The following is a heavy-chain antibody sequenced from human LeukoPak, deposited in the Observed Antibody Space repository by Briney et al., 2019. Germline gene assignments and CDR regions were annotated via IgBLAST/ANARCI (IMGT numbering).Heavy chain of an antibody. CDR2: ISSSSSYI. J-gene: IGHJ4*02. CDR1: GFTFSSYS. CDR3: ARSGGNSWRDFDY. Sequence: AGGSLRLSCAASGFTFSSYSMNWVRQAPEKGLEWVSSISSSSSYIYYADSVKGRFTISRDNAKISLYLQMNSLRAEDTAVYYCARSGGNSWRDFDYWGQGTLVTVSS. D-gene: IGHD4-23*01. V-gene: IGHV3-21*01.